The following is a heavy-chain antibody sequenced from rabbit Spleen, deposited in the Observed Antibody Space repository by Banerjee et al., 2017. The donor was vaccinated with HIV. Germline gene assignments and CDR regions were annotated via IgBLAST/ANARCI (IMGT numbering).Heavy chain of an antibody. Sequence: QQQLEESGGGLVKPEGSLTLTCTVSGFSFSNNYWICWVRQAPGKGLELIACIGSSGTTYYASWVNGRFTISKPSSTTVTLQMPSLTAADTATYFCARDTGSSFSTYGMDLWGQGTLVTVS. V-gene: IGHV1S45*01. CDR1: GFSFSNNYW. J-gene: IGHJ6*01. CDR3: ARDTGSSFSTYGMDL. CDR2: IGSSGTT. D-gene: IGHD8-1*01.